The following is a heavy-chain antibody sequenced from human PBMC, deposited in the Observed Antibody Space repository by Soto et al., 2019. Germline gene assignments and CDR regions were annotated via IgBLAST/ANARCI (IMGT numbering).Heavy chain of an antibody. CDR2: INPNSGGT. D-gene: IGHD2-2*01. CDR1: GYTFTGYY. J-gene: IGHJ3*02. CDR3: ARGDIVVVPAADHPLDAFDI. V-gene: IGHV1-2*04. Sequence: ASVKVSCKASGYTFTGYYMHLVRQAPRQGLEWMGWINPNSGGTNYAQKFQGWVTMTRDTSISTAYMELSRLRSDDTAVYYCARGDIVVVPAADHPLDAFDIWGQGTMVTVSS.